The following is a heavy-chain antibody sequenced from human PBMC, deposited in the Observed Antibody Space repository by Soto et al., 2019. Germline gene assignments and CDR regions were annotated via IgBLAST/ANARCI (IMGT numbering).Heavy chain of an antibody. CDR2: ISGYYGYI. J-gene: IGHJ4*02. V-gene: IGHV1-18*01. CDR1: GFDFKKYG. Sequence: QVQVVQSGGEVKRPGAAVTVSCKVSGFDFKKYGIMWVRQAPGQGLEWMGWISGYYGYITYAQNLQGRVTMTADTLTTTVYMELGSLRSDDTAVYYFARDLGIQPGGSGGCSMVYRCQGTVVTVSS. CDR3: ARDLGIQPGGSGGCSMVY. D-gene: IGHD6-25*01.